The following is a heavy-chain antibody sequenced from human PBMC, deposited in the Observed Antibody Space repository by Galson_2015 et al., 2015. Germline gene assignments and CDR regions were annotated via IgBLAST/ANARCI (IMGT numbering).Heavy chain of an antibody. CDR2: IIPIFGTA. D-gene: IGHD5-12*01. Sequence: SVKVSCKASGGTFSSYAISWVRQAPGQGLEWMGGIIPIFGTANYAQKFQGRVTITADESTSTAYMELSSLRSEDTAVYYCARDANSGYETNWFDPWGQGTLVTVSS. CDR3: ARDANSGYETNWFDP. J-gene: IGHJ5*02. CDR1: GGTFSSYA. V-gene: IGHV1-69*13.